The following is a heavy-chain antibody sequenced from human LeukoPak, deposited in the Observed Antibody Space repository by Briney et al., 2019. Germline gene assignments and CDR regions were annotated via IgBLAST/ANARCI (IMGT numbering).Heavy chain of an antibody. V-gene: IGHV3-23*01. J-gene: IGHJ5*02. CDR1: GFTFSSYS. CDR2: ISGSGGST. D-gene: IGHD5-24*01. Sequence: PGGSLRLSCAASGFTFSSYSMNWVRQAPGMGLEWVSAISGSGGSTYYADSVKGRFTISRDNSKNTLYLQMNSLRAEDTAVYYCAKESGGRDGYNFYDPWGQGTLVTVSS. CDR3: AKESGGRDGYNFYDP.